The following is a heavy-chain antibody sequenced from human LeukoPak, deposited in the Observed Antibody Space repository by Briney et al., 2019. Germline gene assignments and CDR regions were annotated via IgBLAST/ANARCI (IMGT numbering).Heavy chain of an antibody. CDR3: ARDLVTVTKGFDI. CDR1: GGSFSSHY. CDR2: ISHIGRT. D-gene: IGHD4-17*01. V-gene: IGHV4-59*11. J-gene: IGHJ3*02. Sequence: SETLSLTCTVSGGSFSSHYWSWIRQPPGKGLEWIGYISHIGRTNYNPSLRSRVTISIDTSKNQFSLKLRSVTAADTAVYYCARDLVTVTKGFDIWGQGTMVSVSS.